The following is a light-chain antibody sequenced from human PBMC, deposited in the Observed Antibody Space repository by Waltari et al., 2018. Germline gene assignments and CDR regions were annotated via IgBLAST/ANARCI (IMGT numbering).Light chain of an antibody. V-gene: IGKV1-39*01. CDR3: QQSYSTPIT. CDR2: AAS. CDR1: QSISSY. Sequence: IQMTQPPSSLSASVGDRVTITCRASQSISSYLNWYQQKPGKAPKLLLYAASSLQSGVPSRFSGSGSGTDFTLTISSLQPEDFATYYCQQSYSTPITFGQGTRLEIK. J-gene: IGKJ5*01.